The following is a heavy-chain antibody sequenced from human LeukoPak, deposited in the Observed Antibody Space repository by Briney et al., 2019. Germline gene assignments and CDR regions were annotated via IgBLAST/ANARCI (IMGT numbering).Heavy chain of an antibody. CDR1: GFTFSSYW. V-gene: IGHV3-7*01. Sequence: GGSLRLSCAASGFTFSSYWMSWVRQAPGKGLEWVANIKQDGSEKYYVDSVKGRFTISRDNAKNSLYLQMNSLRAEDTAVYYCARHPIAAAGWGAFDIWGQGTMVTVSS. J-gene: IGHJ3*02. CDR2: IKQDGSEK. D-gene: IGHD6-13*01. CDR3: ARHPIAAAGWGAFDI.